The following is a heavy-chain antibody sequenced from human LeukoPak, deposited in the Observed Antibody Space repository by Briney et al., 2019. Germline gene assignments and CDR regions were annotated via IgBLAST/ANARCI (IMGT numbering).Heavy chain of an antibody. Sequence: SETLSLTCTVSGGSVSSGSYYWSWIRQPPGKGLEWIGYIYYSGSTNYNPSLKSRVTISVDTSKNQFSLKLSSVTAADTAVYYCAKCSTWFDPWGQGTLVTVSS. CDR2: IYYSGST. J-gene: IGHJ5*02. D-gene: IGHD2-2*01. V-gene: IGHV4-61*01. CDR3: AKCSTWFDP. CDR1: GGSVSSGSYY.